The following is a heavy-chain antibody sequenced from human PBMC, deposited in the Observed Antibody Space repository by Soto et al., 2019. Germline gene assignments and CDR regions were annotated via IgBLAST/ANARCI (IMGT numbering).Heavy chain of an antibody. CDR1: GYSFTTYG. CDR3: EREGPAPYYYYGMDV. CDR2: ISAYNGNT. Sequence: QVQLVQSGGEVKKPGASVKVSCKTSGYSFTTYGISWVRQAPGQGLEWMGWISAYNGNTNYAQKLQDRVTMTTDTSTSTANMELRSLRSDDTAVYYCEREGPAPYYYYGMDVWGQGSTVTVSS. J-gene: IGHJ6*02. V-gene: IGHV1-18*01.